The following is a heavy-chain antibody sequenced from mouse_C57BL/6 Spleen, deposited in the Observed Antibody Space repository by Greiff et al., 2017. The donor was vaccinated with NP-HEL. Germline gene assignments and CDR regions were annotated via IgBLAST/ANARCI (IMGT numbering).Heavy chain of an antibody. V-gene: IGHV5-9*01. J-gene: IGHJ1*03. CDR1: GFTFSSYT. CDR3: ARHETTVVATDWYFDV. CDR2: ISGGGGNT. D-gene: IGHD1-1*01. Sequence: EVQRVESGGGLVKPGGSLKLSCAASGFTFSSYTMSWVRQTPEKRLEWVATISGGGGNTYYPDSVKGRFTISRDNAKNTLYLQMSSLRSEDTALYYCARHETTVVATDWYFDVWGTGTTVTVSS.